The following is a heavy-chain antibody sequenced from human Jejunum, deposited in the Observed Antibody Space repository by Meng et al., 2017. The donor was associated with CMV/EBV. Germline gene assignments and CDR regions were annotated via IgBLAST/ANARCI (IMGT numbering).Heavy chain of an antibody. CDR3: ARGWGWFDP. V-gene: IGHV4-61*01. CDR1: GGSVSSGSYF. CDR2: IYYSGST. J-gene: IGHJ5*02. D-gene: IGHD3-16*01. Sequence: CTVAGGSVSSGSYFWSWIRQPPGKGLEWIGYIYYSGSTSYNPSLKSRVTISIDTSNHQLSLKLSSVTAADTAVYYCARGWGWFDPWGQGTLVTVAA.